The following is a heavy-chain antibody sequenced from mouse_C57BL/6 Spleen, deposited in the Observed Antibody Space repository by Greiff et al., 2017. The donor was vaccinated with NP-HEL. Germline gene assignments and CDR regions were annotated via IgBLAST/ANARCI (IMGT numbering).Heavy chain of an antibody. CDR3: ARSYGSSYGYAMDY. V-gene: IGHV1-82*01. CDR2: IYPGDGEI. Sequence: VQLQQSGPELVKPGASVKISCKASGYAFSSSWMNWVKQRPGKGLEWIGRIYPGDGEINYNGKFKGKATLTADKSSSTAYMQLSSLTSEDSAVYFCARSYGSSYGYAMDYWGQGTSVTVSS. CDR1: GYAFSSSW. J-gene: IGHJ4*01. D-gene: IGHD1-1*01.